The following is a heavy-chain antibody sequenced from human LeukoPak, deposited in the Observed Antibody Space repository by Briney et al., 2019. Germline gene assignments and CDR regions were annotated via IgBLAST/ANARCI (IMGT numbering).Heavy chain of an antibody. J-gene: IGHJ6*02. CDR3: ARDVAAGRGYYYYGMDV. CDR2: MYGGGNT. D-gene: IGHD6-13*01. Sequence: PGGSLRLSCTASGFTVSSNWMSWVRQAPGKGLEWVSVMYGGGNTYYADSVKGRFTISRDSSKNTLYLQMNSLRAEDTAVYYCARDVAAGRGYYYYGMDVWGQGTTVTVSS. V-gene: IGHV3-53*01. CDR1: GFTVSSNW.